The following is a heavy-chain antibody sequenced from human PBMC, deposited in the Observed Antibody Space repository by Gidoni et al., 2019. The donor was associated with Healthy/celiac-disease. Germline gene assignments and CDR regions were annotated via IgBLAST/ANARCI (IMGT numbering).Heavy chain of an antibody. V-gene: IGHV3-15*07. Sequence: EVQLVESGGGLVKPGGSLRLSCAASGFTFSNAWMNWVRQAPGKRLEWVGRIKSKTDGGTTDYAAPVKGRFTISRDDSKNTLYLQMNSLKTEDTAVYYCTTSISTYYEFWSGDDAFDIWGQGTMVTVSS. CDR1: GFTFSNAW. D-gene: IGHD3-3*01. J-gene: IGHJ3*02. CDR3: TTSISTYYEFWSGDDAFDI. CDR2: IKSKTDGGTT.